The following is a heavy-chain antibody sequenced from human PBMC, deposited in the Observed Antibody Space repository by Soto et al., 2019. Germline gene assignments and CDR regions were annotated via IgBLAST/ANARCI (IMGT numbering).Heavy chain of an antibody. J-gene: IGHJ4*02. CDR3: ARLVLETEIRVGAPGTYFDY. D-gene: IGHD1-26*01. V-gene: IGHV1-18*04. CDR2: ISAYNGNT. Sequence: ASVKVSFKASGYTFTSYGISWVRQAPGQGLEWMGWISAYNGNTNYAQKLQGRVTMTTDTSTSTAYMELRSLRSDDTAVYYCARLVLETEIRVGAPGTYFDYCGQGTLVTLSA. CDR1: GYTFTSYG.